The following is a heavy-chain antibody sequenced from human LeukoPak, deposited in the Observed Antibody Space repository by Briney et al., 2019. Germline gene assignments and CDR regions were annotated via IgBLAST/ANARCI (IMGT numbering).Heavy chain of an antibody. CDR3: ARRSLTTVSVAPDYYSYMDV. V-gene: IGHV1-18*01. J-gene: IGHJ6*03. CDR2: ISAYNGKT. D-gene: IGHD4-11*01. CDR1: GYSFTNYG. Sequence: ASVKVSCKASGYSFTNYGISWIRQAPGQGLQWVGWISAYNGKTNHTQDLQGRVTLSTDTSTNTAYLELRGLKSDDTAVYYCARRSLTTVSVAPDYYSYMDVWGKGTSVTVSS.